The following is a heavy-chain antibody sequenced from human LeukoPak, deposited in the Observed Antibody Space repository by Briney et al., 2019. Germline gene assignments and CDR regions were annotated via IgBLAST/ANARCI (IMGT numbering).Heavy chain of an antibody. CDR1: GGSISSGGYY. CDR3: ARGRPNWNYLRYYFDY. Sequence: SETLSLTCTVSGGSISSGGYYWSWIRQPPGKGLEWIGEINHSGSTNYNPSLKSRVTISVDTSKNQFSLKLSSVTAADTAVYYCARGRPNWNYLRYYFDYWGQGTLVTVSS. J-gene: IGHJ4*02. D-gene: IGHD1-7*01. CDR2: INHSGST. V-gene: IGHV4-39*07.